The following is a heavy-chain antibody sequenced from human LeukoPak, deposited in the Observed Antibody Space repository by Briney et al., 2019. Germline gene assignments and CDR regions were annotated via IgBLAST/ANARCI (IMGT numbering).Heavy chain of an antibody. D-gene: IGHD4-11*01. J-gene: IGHJ3*02. CDR3: ARLTTIDAFDI. V-gene: IGHV1-8*03. CDR1: GYSFTGYY. Sequence: GASVKVSCKASGYSFTGYYMHWVRQAPGQGLEWMGWMNPNSGNTGYAQKFQGRVTITRNTSISTAYMELSSLRSEDTAVYYCARLTTIDAFDIWGQGTMVTVSS. CDR2: MNPNSGNT.